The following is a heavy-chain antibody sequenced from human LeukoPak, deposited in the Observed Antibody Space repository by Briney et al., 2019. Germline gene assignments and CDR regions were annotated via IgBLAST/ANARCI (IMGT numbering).Heavy chain of an antibody. J-gene: IGHJ6*03. Sequence: GGSLRLSCAASGFTFSGSAMNWVRQASGKGLEWVGRIRSKANSYATAYAASVTGRFTISRDDSKNTAYLQMNSLKTEDTAVYYCTRHKIAALGHYYYYYYMDVWGKGTTVTVSS. CDR2: IRSKANSYAT. CDR3: TRHKIAALGHYYYYYYMDV. V-gene: IGHV3-73*01. D-gene: IGHD6-13*01. CDR1: GFTFSGSA.